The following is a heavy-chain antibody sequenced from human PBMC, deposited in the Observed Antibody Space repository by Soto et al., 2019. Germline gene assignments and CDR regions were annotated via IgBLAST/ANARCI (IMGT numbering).Heavy chain of an antibody. Sequence: GGSLRLSCAASGFTFSSYWMSWVRQAPGKGLEWVANIKQDGSEKYYVDTVKGRFTISRDNATNSLYLQMNSLRAADTAVYLCAREWGYCSSTSCYSDYWGQGTLVTVSS. CDR3: AREWGYCSSTSCYSDY. V-gene: IGHV3-7*01. CDR2: IKQDGSEK. D-gene: IGHD2-2*02. CDR1: GFTFSSYW. J-gene: IGHJ4*02.